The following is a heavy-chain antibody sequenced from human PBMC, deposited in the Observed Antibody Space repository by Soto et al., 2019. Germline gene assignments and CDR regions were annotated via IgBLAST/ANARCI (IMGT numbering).Heavy chain of an antibody. CDR2: INHSGST. CDR3: ARDGEYYYGSGSYYPLDY. J-gene: IGHJ4*02. CDR1: GGSFSGYY. V-gene: IGHV4-34*01. Sequence: QVQLQQWGAGLLKPSETLSLTCAVYGGSFSGYYWSWIRQPPGKGREWIGEINHSGSTNYNPSLKSRVTISVDTSKNQLYLKLSSVTAADTAVYYCARDGEYYYGSGSYYPLDYWGQATLVTVSS. D-gene: IGHD3-10*01.